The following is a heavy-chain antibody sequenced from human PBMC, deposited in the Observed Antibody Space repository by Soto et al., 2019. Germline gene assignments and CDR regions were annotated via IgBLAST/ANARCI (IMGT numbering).Heavy chain of an antibody. Sequence: EVQLVESGGGLVKPGESLRLSCAASGFNFNSAWLNWVRQAPGKGLEWVGRIRTSAQGGATDYAAPVKDRFTISRDDSKTTLDLQMNSLKTEDTAVYYCTTDTTVASPYGGRWGQGTLVTISS. CDR2: IRTSAQGGAT. J-gene: IGHJ4*02. CDR1: GFNFNSAW. CDR3: TTDTTVASPYGGR. V-gene: IGHV3-15*07. D-gene: IGHD1-1*01.